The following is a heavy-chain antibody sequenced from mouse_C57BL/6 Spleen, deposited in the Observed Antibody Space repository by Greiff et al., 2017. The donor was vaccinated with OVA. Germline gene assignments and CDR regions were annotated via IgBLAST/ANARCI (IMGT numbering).Heavy chain of an antibody. CDR3: ARRGGP. J-gene: IGHJ2*01. CDR2: IDPSDSYT. Sequence: VQLQQPGAELVKPGASVKLSCKASGYTFTSYWMQWVKQRPGQGLEWIGEIDPSDSYTNYNQKFKGKATLTVDTSSSTAYMQLSSLTSEDSAVYYCARRGGPWGQGTTLTVSS. V-gene: IGHV1-50*01. D-gene: IGHD3-3*01. CDR1: GYTFTSYW.